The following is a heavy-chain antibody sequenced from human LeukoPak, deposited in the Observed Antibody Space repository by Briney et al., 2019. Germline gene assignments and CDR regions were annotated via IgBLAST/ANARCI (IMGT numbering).Heavy chain of an antibody. D-gene: IGHD2-2*01. CDR1: GFTFSSYG. CDR2: IRYDGSNK. CDR3: GRVVVVPAATETGWFDP. Sequence: GGSLRLSCAASGFTFSSYGMHWVRQAPGKGLEWVAFIRYDGSNKYYADSVKGRFTIPRDNSKNTLYLQMNSLRAEDTAVYYCGRVVVVPAATETGWFDPWGQGTLVTVSS. V-gene: IGHV3-30*02. J-gene: IGHJ5*02.